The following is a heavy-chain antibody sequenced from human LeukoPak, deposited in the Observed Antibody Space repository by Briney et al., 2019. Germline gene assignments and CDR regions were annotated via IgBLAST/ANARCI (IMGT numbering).Heavy chain of an antibody. J-gene: IGHJ4*02. CDR2: ISSSSSYI. D-gene: IGHD5-18*01. CDR3: ASLLSSYGYEVVY. CDR1: GFTVSSNY. V-gene: IGHV3-21*01. Sequence: GGSLRLSCAASGFTVSSNYMSWVRQAPGKGLERVSSISSSSSYIYYADSVKGRFTISRDNAKNSLYLQMNSLRAEDTAVYYCASLLSSYGYEVVYWGQGTLVTVSS.